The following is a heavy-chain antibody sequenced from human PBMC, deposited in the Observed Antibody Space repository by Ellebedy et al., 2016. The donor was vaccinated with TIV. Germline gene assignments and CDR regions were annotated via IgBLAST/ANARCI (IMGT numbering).Heavy chain of an antibody. CDR1: GFIFSSYA. J-gene: IGHJ4*02. V-gene: IGHV3-30*04. Sequence: GESLKISCAASGFIFSSYAMHWVRQAPGKGLEWVAVISYDGSYKYYADSVKGRFTISRDNSKNTLYLQMNSLRAEDTAVYYCARAREFDYWGQGTLVTVSS. CDR3: ARAREFDY. CDR2: ISYDGSYK.